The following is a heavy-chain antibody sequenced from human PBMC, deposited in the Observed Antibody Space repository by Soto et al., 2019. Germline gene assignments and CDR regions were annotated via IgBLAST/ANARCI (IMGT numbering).Heavy chain of an antibody. D-gene: IGHD4-17*01. Sequence: TLSLTCSVSGASISSYYWSWFRQAPGKGLEYIGYIHNGERTNYNPSLESRVTISADTSKNQFSLRLSSVTAADTAMYYCSYGDSPGPIDHWGQGTLVTVSS. V-gene: IGHV4-59*01. J-gene: IGHJ4*02. CDR3: SYGDSPGPIDH. CDR2: IHNGERT. CDR1: GASISSYY.